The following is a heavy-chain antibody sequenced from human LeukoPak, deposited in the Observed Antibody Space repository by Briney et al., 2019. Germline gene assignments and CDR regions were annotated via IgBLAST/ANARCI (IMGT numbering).Heavy chain of an antibody. J-gene: IGHJ4*02. CDR1: GGSFSGYY. CDR2: INHSGST. CDR3: ARAGADILTGYSSHIDY. D-gene: IGHD3-9*01. V-gene: IGHV4-34*01. Sequence: PSETLSLTCAVYGGSFSGYYWSWIRQPPGKGLEWIGEINHSGSTNYNPSLKSRVTISVDTSKNQFSLKLSSVTAADTAVYYCARAGADILTGYSSHIDYWGQGTLVTVSS.